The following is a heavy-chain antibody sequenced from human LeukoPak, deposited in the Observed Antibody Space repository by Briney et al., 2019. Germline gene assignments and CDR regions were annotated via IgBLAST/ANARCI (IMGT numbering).Heavy chain of an antibody. CDR2: ISGSGGST. CDR1: GFTFSSYA. Sequence: GGSLRLSCAASGFTFSSYAMSWVRQAPGKGLEWVSAISGSGGSTYYADSVKGRFTISRDNSKNTLYLQMNSLRAEDTAVYYCAKDRVDSSGWYREGYFDYWGQGTLVTVSS. J-gene: IGHJ4*02. CDR3: AKDRVDSSGWYREGYFDY. V-gene: IGHV3-23*01. D-gene: IGHD6-19*01.